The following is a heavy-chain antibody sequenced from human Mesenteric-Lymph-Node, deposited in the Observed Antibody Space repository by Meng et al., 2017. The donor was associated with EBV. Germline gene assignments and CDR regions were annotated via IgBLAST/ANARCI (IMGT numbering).Heavy chain of an antibody. V-gene: IGHV4-30-4*08. D-gene: IGHD3-3*01. CDR2: ISYSGST. Sequence: LQLLSPRPLRPLTALLPAAAVDEAAVDTGDDYGTWVPQPPGSCLEWIARISYSGSTHYNPSLNSRVTISVAASTDQFSLKLSSVTAAHTAVYYCARALNYDLFSDYSMSYFDPWGPGTLVTVSS. CDR3: ARALNYDLFSDYSMSYFDP. CDR1: EAAVDTGDDY. J-gene: IGHJ5*02.